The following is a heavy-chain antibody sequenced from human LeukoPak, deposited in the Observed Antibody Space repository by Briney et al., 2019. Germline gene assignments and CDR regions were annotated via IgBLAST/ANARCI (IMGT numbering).Heavy chain of an antibody. J-gene: IGHJ5*02. Sequence: SVKVSCKASGGTFSSYAISWVRQAPGQGLEWMGRIIPILGIANYAQKFQGRVTITADKSTSTAYMELSSLRSEDTAVYYCAREGRSDRWSSNWFDPWGLGTLVTVSS. CDR1: GGTFSSYA. V-gene: IGHV1-69*04. CDR2: IIPILGIA. D-gene: IGHD2-15*01. CDR3: AREGRSDRWSSNWFDP.